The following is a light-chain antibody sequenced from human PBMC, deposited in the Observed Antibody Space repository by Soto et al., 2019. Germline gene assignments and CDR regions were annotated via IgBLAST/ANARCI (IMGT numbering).Light chain of an antibody. CDR3: QQRSNGPWT. CDR1: QSVSDY. J-gene: IGKJ1*01. Sequence: IVLTQSPATLSLSPRERATLSCRASQSVSDYLAWYQQKPGQAPRLLIYDASNRVTGIPARFSGSGSGRDFTLTICSLGPGDFAVYYCQQRSNGPWTFGQGTKVEIK. CDR2: DAS. V-gene: IGKV3-11*02.